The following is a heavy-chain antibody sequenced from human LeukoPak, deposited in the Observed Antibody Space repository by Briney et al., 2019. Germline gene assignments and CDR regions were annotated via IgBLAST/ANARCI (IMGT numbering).Heavy chain of an antibody. CDR2: IYYSGST. J-gene: IGHJ4*02. CDR3: ARAGYSSGWYVVQFDY. D-gene: IGHD6-19*01. Sequence: SETLSLTCTVSGYSISSGYYWGWIRQPLGKGLEWIGSIYYSGSTYYNPSLKSRVTISVDTSKNQFSLKLSSVTAADTAVYYCARAGYSSGWYVVQFDYWGQGTLVTVSS. V-gene: IGHV4-38-2*02. CDR1: GYSISSGYY.